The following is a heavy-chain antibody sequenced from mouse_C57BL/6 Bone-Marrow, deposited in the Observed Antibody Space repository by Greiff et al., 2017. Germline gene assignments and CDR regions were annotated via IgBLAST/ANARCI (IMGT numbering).Heavy chain of an antibody. CDR2: IWSGGST. CDR3: AKKGPNWPYAMDY. V-gene: IGHV2-4*01. CDR1: GFSLTSYG. D-gene: IGHD4-1*01. J-gene: IGHJ4*01. Sequence: VQLQASGPGLVQPSQSLSITCTVSGFSLTSYGVHWVRQPPGKGLEWLGVIWSGGSTDYNAAFISRLSISKDNSKSQVFFKMNSLQADDTAIYYCAKKGPNWPYAMDYWGQGTSVTVSS.